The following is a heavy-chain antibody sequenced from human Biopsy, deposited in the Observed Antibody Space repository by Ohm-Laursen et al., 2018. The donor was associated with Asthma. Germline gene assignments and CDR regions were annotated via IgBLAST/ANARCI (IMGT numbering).Heavy chain of an antibody. D-gene: IGHD5-18*01. CDR1: GFTFRTYN. CDR2: ISSSSSYI. J-gene: IGHJ4*02. Sequence: SLRLSCSASGFTFRTYNMSWVRQAPGKGLEWVSSISSSSSYIYYADSVKGRFTISRDNAENSLYLQMNSLRDEDTAVYYCARFKRGYSYGYAGVFDSWGQGPLVPVSS. V-gene: IGHV3-21*01. CDR3: ARFKRGYSYGYAGVFDS.